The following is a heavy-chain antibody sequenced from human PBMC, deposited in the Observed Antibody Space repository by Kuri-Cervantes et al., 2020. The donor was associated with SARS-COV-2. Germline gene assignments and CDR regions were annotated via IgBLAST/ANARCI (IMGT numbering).Heavy chain of an antibody. J-gene: IGHJ6*02. CDR3: ARGALGYSSSWYIVDYYGMDV. D-gene: IGHD6-13*01. Sequence: GSLRLSCGVYGGSFSDSFWGWVRQSPGRGLEWIGEIDHIGSTYYNPTLKNRVTISRQTSTNQASLKLSSVTAADTAGYYGARGALGYSSSWYIVDYYGMDVWGQGTTVTVSS. CDR2: IDHIGST. CDR1: GGSFSDSF. V-gene: IGHV4-34*01.